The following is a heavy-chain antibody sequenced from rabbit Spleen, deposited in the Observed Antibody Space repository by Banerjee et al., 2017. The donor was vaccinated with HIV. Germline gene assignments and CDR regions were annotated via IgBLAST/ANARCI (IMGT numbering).Heavy chain of an antibody. D-gene: IGHD8-1*01. J-gene: IGHJ3*01. CDR1: GFSFNSGYD. CDR3: ARDAASSFSSYGMDL. CDR2: VDVGKSGFT. Sequence: QSLEESGGGLVKPGASLTLTCKASGFSFNSGYDMCWVRQAPGKGLEWIGCVDVGKSGFTYFASWAKGRFTISKTSSTTVTLQMTSLTAADTATYFCARDAASSFSSYGMDLWGQGTLVTVS. V-gene: IGHV1S40*01.